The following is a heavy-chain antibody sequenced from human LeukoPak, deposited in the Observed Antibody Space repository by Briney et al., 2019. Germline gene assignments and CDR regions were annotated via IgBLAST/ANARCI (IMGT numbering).Heavy chain of an antibody. CDR3: SKDPTDFDSSGQTYFDY. D-gene: IGHD3-22*01. CDR1: GFTFSSCA. CDR2: ISTSGGRT. V-gene: IGHV3-23*01. Sequence: GGSLRLSCAASGFTFSSCAMSWVRQAPGKGLEWVSAISTSGGRTFYADSVKGRFTISRDNSKNTLYLQMNSLKAEDTAIYYCSKDPTDFDSSGQTYFDYWGQGTLVTVSS. J-gene: IGHJ4*02.